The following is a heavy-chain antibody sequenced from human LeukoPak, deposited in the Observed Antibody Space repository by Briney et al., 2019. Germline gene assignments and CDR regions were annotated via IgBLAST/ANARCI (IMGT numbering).Heavy chain of an antibody. CDR1: GFTFSSYS. CDR2: ISSSSSYI. CDR3: ARVSGRATIGDPGGRRNPEFDY. V-gene: IGHV3-21*01. J-gene: IGHJ4*02. Sequence: KVGGSLRLSCAASGFTFSSYSMNWVRQAPEKGLEWVSSISSSSSYIYYADSVKGRFTISRDNAKNSLYLQMNSLRAEDTAVYYCARVSGRATIGDPGGRRNPEFDYWGQGTLVTVSS. D-gene: IGHD1-26*01.